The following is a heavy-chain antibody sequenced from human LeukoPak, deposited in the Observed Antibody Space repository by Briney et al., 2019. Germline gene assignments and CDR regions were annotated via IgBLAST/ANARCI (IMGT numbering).Heavy chain of an antibody. J-gene: IGHJ6*03. V-gene: IGHV4-34*01. CDR2: INHSGST. CDR3: ARDRGYSYGPSPYMDV. D-gene: IGHD5-18*01. Sequence: PSETLSLICAVYGGSFSGYYWSWIRQPPGKGLEWIGEINHSGSTNYNPSLKSRVTISVDTSKNQFSLKLSSVTAADTAMYYCARDRGYSYGPSPYMDVWGKGTTVTISS. CDR1: GGSFSGYY.